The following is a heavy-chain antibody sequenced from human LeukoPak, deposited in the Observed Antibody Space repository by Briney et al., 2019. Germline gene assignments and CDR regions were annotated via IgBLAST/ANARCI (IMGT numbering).Heavy chain of an antibody. CDR2: IIGSGGNT. Sequence: GESLKISCAASGFTFSSYAMSWVRQAPGKGLEWVSAIIGSGGNTYYADSVKGRFTISRDNSKNTLYLHLNSVRAEDTANYYCAKPLTAATGTDFDHWGQGTLVTVSS. CDR1: GFTFSSYA. CDR3: AKPLTAATGTDFDH. V-gene: IGHV3-23*01. J-gene: IGHJ4*02. D-gene: IGHD6-13*01.